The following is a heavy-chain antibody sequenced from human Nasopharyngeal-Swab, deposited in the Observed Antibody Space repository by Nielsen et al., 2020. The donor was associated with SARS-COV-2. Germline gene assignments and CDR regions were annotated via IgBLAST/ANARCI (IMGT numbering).Heavy chain of an antibody. CDR3: ARLYSGSYYFIFDY. CDR1: GFSLSTSGMC. V-gene: IGHV2-70*11. Sequence: SGPTLVKPTQTLTLTCTFSGFSLSTSGMCVSWIRQPPGKALEWLARIDWDDDKYYNTSLKTRLTISKYTSKNQVVLTMTNMDPVDTATYYCARLYSGSYYFIFDYWGQGTLVTVSS. D-gene: IGHD1-26*01. CDR2: IDWDDDK. J-gene: IGHJ4*02.